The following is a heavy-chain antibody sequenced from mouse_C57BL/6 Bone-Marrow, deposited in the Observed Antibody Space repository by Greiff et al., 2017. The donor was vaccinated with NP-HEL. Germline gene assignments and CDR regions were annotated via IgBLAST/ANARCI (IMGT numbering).Heavy chain of an antibody. Sequence: VKVVESGAELVRPGASVTLSCKASGYTFTDYEMHWVKQTPVHGLEWIGAIDPETGGTAYNQKFKGKAILTADKSSSTAYMELRSLTSEDSAVYYCTSLIYYYGSSSYWGQGTTLTVSS. J-gene: IGHJ2*01. CDR3: TSLIYYYGSSSY. V-gene: IGHV1-15*01. CDR1: GYTFTDYE. D-gene: IGHD1-1*01. CDR2: IDPETGGT.